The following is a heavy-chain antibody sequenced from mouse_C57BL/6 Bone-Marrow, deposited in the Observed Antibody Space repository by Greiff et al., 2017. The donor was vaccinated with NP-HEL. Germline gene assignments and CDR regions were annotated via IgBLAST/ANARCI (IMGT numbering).Heavy chain of an antibody. J-gene: IGHJ1*03. Sequence: VQLQQSGAELARPGASVKLSCKASGYTFTSYGISWVKQRTGQGLEWIGEIYPRSGNTYYNEKFKGKATLTADKSSSTAYMELRSLTSEDSAVYFCARENWDFYWYFDVWGTGTTVTVSS. CDR3: ARENWDFYWYFDV. CDR2: IYPRSGNT. CDR1: GYTFTSYG. V-gene: IGHV1-81*01. D-gene: IGHD4-1*01.